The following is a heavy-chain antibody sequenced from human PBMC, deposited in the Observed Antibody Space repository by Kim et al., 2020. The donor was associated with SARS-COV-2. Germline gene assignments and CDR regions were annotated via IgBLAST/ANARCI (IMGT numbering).Heavy chain of an antibody. J-gene: IGHJ5*02. V-gene: IGHV1-69*13. CDR1: GGTFSSYA. Sequence: SVKVSCKASGGTFSSYAISWVRQAPGQGLEWMGGIIPIFGTANYAQKFQGRVTITADESTSTAYMELSSLRSEDTAVYYCARGNSYDYVWGSYRLYDWFDPWGQGTLVTVSS. CDR3: ARGNSYDYVWGSYRLYDWFDP. CDR2: IIPIFGTA. D-gene: IGHD3-16*02.